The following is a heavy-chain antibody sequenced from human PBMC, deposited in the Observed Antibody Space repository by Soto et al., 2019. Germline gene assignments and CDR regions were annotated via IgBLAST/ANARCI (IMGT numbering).Heavy chain of an antibody. J-gene: IGHJ5*01. V-gene: IGHV3-53*02. CDR3: ARHVWLES. Sequence: DVQLVETGGGLIQPGGSLRLSCAASGFNVNSNSMNWVRQASGKGLEWLSLIHSDSNTKYADSVKGRFTISRDSSENKLYLQMTSLRAEDTAVYYCARHVWLESWGQGTLGTISS. CDR2: IHSDSNT. CDR1: GFNVNSNS.